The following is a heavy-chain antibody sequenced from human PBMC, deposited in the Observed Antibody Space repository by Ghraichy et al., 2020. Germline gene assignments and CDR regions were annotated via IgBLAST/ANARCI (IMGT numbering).Heavy chain of an antibody. J-gene: IGHJ6*02. CDR3: AREVRFLEWLITFYYYYGMDV. CDR2: IYYSGST. Sequence: SETLSLTCTVSGGSISSSSYYWGWIRQPPGKGLEWIGSIYYSGSTYYNPSLKSRVTISVDTSKNQFSLKLSSVTAADTAVYYCAREVRFLEWLITFYYYYGMDVWGQGTTVTVSS. V-gene: IGHV4-39*01. D-gene: IGHD3-3*01. CDR1: GGSISSSSYY.